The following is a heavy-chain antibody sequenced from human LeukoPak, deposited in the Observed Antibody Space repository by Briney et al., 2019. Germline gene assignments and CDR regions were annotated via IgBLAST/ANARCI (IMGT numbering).Heavy chain of an antibody. V-gene: IGHV3-23*01. CDR1: GLTFSSYA. J-gene: IGHJ4*02. Sequence: PGGSLRLSCAAPGLTFSSYAMSWVRQAPGKGLEWVSGISGSAFSTDYADSVKGRFTISRDNSRNTLYLQMNSLRGDDTAVYYCVKGLGVDDNWGQGTLVTVSS. D-gene: IGHD3-10*01. CDR2: ISGSAFST. CDR3: VKGLGVDDN.